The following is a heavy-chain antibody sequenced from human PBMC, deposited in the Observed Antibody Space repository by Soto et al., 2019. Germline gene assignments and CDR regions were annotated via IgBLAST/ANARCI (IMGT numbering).Heavy chain of an antibody. CDR1: GFTVSSYG. Sequence: GGSLRLSCAASGFTVSSYGMHWVRQAPGKWLEWVAVFSYDGVNKYYTDSVKGRFTISRDNSKNTLYLQRNSLRAEDTAVYYCAKGPLPRAVYGVDVWGKGXTVTV. CDR3: AKGPLPRAVYGVDV. V-gene: IGHV3-30*18. J-gene: IGHJ6*04. CDR2: FSYDGVNK.